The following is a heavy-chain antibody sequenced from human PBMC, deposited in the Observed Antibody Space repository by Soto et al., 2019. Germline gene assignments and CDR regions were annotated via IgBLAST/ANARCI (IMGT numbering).Heavy chain of an antibody. V-gene: IGHV4-4*02. Sequence: SETLSLTCAVSGGSISSSNWWSWVRQPPGKGLEWIGEIYHSGSTNYNPSLKSRVTISVDKSKNQFSLKLSSVTAADTAVYYCARGRYYGSGSYYGWFDPWGQGNLVTVSS. CDR1: GGSISSSNW. CDR3: ARGRYYGSGSYYGWFDP. J-gene: IGHJ5*02. D-gene: IGHD3-10*01. CDR2: IYHSGST.